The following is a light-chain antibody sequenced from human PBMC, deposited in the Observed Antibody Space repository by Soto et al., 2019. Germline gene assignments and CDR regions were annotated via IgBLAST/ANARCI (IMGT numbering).Light chain of an antibody. CDR2: ASS. CDR3: QYYNSAPFT. CDR1: QGISNY. V-gene: IGKV1-27*01. Sequence: DIQMTQSPSSLSASVGDRVTITCRASQGISNYLAWYQQKPGKVPNPLIYASSTLQSGVTSRFSGSGSGTDFTLTISSLQPEDVATYYCQYYNSAPFTFGPGTKVDIK. J-gene: IGKJ3*01.